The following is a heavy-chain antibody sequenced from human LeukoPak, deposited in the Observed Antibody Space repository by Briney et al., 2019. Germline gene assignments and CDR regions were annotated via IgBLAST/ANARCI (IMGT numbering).Heavy chain of an antibody. CDR1: GYTLTELS. CDR3: ARDGNYYDSSGYYPYNWFDP. Sequence: GASVKVSCKVSGYTLTELSMHWVRQAPGKGLEWMGGFDPEDGETIYAQKFQGRVTMTEDTSTDTAYMELSSLRSEDTAVYYCARDGNYYDSSGYYPYNWFDPWGQGTLVTVSS. J-gene: IGHJ5*02. CDR2: FDPEDGET. V-gene: IGHV1-24*01. D-gene: IGHD3-22*01.